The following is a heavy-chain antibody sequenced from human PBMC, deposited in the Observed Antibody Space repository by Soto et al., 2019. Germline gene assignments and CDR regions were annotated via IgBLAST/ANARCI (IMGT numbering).Heavy chain of an antibody. CDR1: GYTFTGYY. J-gene: IGHJ4*02. Sequence: ASVKVSCKASGYTFTGYYMHWVRQAPGQGLEWMGWINPNSGGTNYAQKFQGWVTMTRDTSISTAYMELSRLRSDDTAVYYCARYCCGCPNIFFDYWAQRTLVTVSS. CDR3: ARYCCGCPNIFFDY. D-gene: IGHD2-15*01. CDR2: INPNSGGT. V-gene: IGHV1-2*04.